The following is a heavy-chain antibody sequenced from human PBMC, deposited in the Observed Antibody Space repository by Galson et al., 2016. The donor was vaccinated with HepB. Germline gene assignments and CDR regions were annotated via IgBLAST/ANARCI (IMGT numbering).Heavy chain of an antibody. CDR1: GASISSSAW. D-gene: IGHD5-24*01. Sequence: SETLSLTCAVSGASISSSAWWTWVRQPPGQGLEWIGQILHSGRVNYTPSLGSRVTFSVDRSNNHFSLRLTSVTAADTALYYCARQRRGGPSDYWGQGILVIFSS. CDR3: ARQRRGGPSDY. V-gene: IGHV4-4*02. CDR2: ILHSGRV. J-gene: IGHJ4*02.